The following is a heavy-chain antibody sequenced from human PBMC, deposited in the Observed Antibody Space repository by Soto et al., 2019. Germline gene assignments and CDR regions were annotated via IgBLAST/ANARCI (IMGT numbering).Heavy chain of an antibody. D-gene: IGHD5-12*01. J-gene: IGHJ5*02. CDR3: ARVSRYSGYVWLDP. V-gene: IGHV3-48*02. CDR2: ISSSSSTI. Sequence: GSLRLSCAASGFTFSSYSMNWVRQAPGKGLEWVSYISSSSSTIYYADSVKGRFTISRDNAKNSLYLQMNSLRDEDTAVYYCARVSRYSGYVWLDPWGQGTLVTVPQ. CDR1: GFTFSSYS.